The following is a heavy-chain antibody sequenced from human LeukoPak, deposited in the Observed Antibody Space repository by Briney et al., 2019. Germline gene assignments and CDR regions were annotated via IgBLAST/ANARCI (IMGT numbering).Heavy chain of an antibody. CDR1: GFTFSSHD. CDR3: ARAVPNYYYMDV. CDR2: ISYDGGKK. Sequence: GGSLRLSCAASGFTFSSHDMHWVRQAPGKGLEWVAFISYDGGKKDYADSVKGRFTISRDNSRNTLYLQMNSLRAEDTAVYYCARAVPNYYYMDVWGKGTTVTVSS. J-gene: IGHJ6*03. V-gene: IGHV3-30*03. D-gene: IGHD4-17*01.